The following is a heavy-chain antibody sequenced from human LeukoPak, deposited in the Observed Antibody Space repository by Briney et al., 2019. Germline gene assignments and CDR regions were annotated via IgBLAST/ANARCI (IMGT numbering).Heavy chain of an antibody. CDR3: AELGITMIGGV. CDR2: IKQDGGEK. Sequence: GGSLRLSCAASGFTFSSYWMHWVRQAPGKGLEWVANIKQDGGEKYFLDSVKGRFTISRDNAKNSLYLQMNSLRAEDTAVYYCAELGITMIGGVWGKGTTVTISS. J-gene: IGHJ6*04. V-gene: IGHV3-7*01. CDR1: GFTFSSYW. D-gene: IGHD3-10*02.